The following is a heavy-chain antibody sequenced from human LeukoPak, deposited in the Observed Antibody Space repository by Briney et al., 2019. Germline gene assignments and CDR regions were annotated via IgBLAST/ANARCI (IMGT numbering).Heavy chain of an antibody. J-gene: IGHJ4*02. V-gene: IGHV3-48*01. CDR2: ISSSSSTI. D-gene: IGHD2-2*02. CDR1: EFSFSSYT. CDR3: AKGRRYCSSTSCYTIDDY. Sequence: GGSLRLSCAASEFSFSSYTMNWVRQAPGKGLEWVSYISSSSSTIYYADSVKGRFTISRDNSKNTLYLQMNSLRAEDTAVYYCAKGRRYCSSTSCYTIDDYWGQGTLVTVSS.